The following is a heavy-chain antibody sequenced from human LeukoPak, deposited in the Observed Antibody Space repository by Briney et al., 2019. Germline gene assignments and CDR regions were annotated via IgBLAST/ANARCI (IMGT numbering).Heavy chain of an antibody. J-gene: IGHJ4*02. CDR2: LSGSGDST. D-gene: IGHD3-22*01. V-gene: IGHV3-23*01. CDR1: GFTFNIYA. CDR3: ATPLPSYSYDSSGYSFDY. Sequence: GGSLRLSCAASGFTFNIYAMSWVRQAPGKGLEWVSTLSGSGDSTFYADSVKGRFTISRDNSKNTLYLQMNSLRAEDTAVYYCATPLPSYSYDSSGYSFDYWGQGTLVTVSS.